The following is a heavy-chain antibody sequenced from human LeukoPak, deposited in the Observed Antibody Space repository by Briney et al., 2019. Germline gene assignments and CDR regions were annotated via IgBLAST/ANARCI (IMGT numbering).Heavy chain of an antibody. V-gene: IGHV4-39*01. CDR3: ARPLPAAAYNWFDP. Sequence: PSETLSLTCNVSGGSISSSNYFWGWIRQPPGQGLEWIGSIHSSGSTYYNPSLKSRVTISVDTSKNQFSLKLSSVTAADTAVYYCARPLPAAAYNWFDPWGQGTLVTVSS. CDR2: IHSSGST. D-gene: IGHD2-2*01. CDR1: GGSISSSNYF. J-gene: IGHJ5*02.